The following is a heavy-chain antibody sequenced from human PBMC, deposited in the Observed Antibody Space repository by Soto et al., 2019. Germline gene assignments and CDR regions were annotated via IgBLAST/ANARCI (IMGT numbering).Heavy chain of an antibody. Sequence: ASVKVSCKASGYTFTSYGISWVRQAPGQGLEWMGWISAYNGNTNYAQKLQGRVTMTTDTSTSTAYMQLRSLRSDDTAVYYCAKDSYYDSSGYLGYWGQGTMVTVSS. V-gene: IGHV1-18*04. D-gene: IGHD3-22*01. CDR1: GYTFTSYG. CDR2: ISAYNGNT. CDR3: AKDSYYDSSGYLGY. J-gene: IGHJ4*02.